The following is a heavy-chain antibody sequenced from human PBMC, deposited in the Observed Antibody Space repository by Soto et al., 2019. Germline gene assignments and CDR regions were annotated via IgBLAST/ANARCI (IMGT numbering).Heavy chain of an antibody. D-gene: IGHD3-10*01. CDR3: ARSHYYGSGSYYNFYGMDV. V-gene: IGHV4-4*07. CDR2: IYTSGST. J-gene: IGHJ6*02. CDR1: GGSISSYY. Sequence: SETLSLTCTVSGGSISSYYWSWIRQPAGKGLEWIGRIYTSGSTNYNPSLKSRVTMSVDTSKNQFSLKLSSVTAADTAVYYCARSHYYGSGSYYNFYGMDVWGQGTTVTVSS.